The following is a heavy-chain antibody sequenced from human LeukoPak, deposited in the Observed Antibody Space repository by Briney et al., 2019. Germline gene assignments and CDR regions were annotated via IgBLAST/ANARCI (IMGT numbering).Heavy chain of an antibody. CDR3: ERYGGGSYYYYYRDV. CDR2: IKKDGREK. Sequence: GGSLRLSCAASGFTFSSYWMSWVRQAQGKGTEWGANIKKDGREKYYVDSVKGRFTIPRHNDKNSLYLQKNSLLAEDTAVYYCERYGGGSYYYYYRDVWGKGTTVTVSS. CDR1: GFTFSSYW. J-gene: IGHJ6*03. D-gene: IGHD2-15*01. V-gene: IGHV3-7*01.